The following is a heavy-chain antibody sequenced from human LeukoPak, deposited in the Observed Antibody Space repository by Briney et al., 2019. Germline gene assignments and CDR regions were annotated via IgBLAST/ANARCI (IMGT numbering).Heavy chain of an antibody. D-gene: IGHD3-10*01. J-gene: IGHJ4*02. CDR1: GYSISSGYY. Sequence: SETLSLTCSFSGYSISSGYYWGWIRQPPGQGLEWIGNIYHSGSTYYNPSLKSRVTISVDTSKNQFSLKLSSVTAADTAVYYCARGGDYYGSGSYLSYWGQGTLVTVSS. CDR2: IYHSGST. V-gene: IGHV4-38-2*02. CDR3: ARGGDYYGSGSYLSY.